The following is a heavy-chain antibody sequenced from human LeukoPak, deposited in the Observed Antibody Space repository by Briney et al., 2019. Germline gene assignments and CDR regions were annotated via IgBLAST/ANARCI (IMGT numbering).Heavy chain of an antibody. V-gene: IGHV3-43*02. CDR2: ITGDGGTT. D-gene: IGHD6-19*01. CDR3: AKEGPIAVAGYFDY. Sequence: GGSLRLSCAASGFTFYDYAMHWVRQAPGKGLEWVSLITGDGGTTYYADSVKGRFTMSRDNSKNSLFLQMNSLRSEDTALYYCAKEGPIAVAGYFDYWGQGTLVTVSS. J-gene: IGHJ4*02. CDR1: GFTFYDYA.